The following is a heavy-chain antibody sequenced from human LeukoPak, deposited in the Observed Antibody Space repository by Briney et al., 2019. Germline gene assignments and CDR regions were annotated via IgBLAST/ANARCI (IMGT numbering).Heavy chain of an antibody. Sequence: GESLKISCRGSGYIFTTYWIGWVRQMPGKGLEWMGIIYPGDSETRYSPSFQGQVSISADKSISTAYLQWSSLKASDTAIYYCARQGCINGLCYDYWGQGALVTVSS. J-gene: IGHJ4*02. V-gene: IGHV5-51*01. CDR2: IYPGDSET. CDR3: ARQGCINGLCYDY. CDR1: GYIFTTYW. D-gene: IGHD2-8*01.